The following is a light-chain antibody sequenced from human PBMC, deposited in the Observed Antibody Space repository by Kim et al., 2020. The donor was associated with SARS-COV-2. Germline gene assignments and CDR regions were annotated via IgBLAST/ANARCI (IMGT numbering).Light chain of an antibody. CDR3: QSADSSGTYLWV. Sequence: PGQTARITCSGVALPKQYYYWYQQKPGQAPVLVIYKDSERPSGIPERFSGSSSGTTVTLTISGVQAEDEADYYCQSADSSGTYLWVFGGGTQLTVL. CDR1: ALPKQY. J-gene: IGLJ3*02. V-gene: IGLV3-25*03. CDR2: KDS.